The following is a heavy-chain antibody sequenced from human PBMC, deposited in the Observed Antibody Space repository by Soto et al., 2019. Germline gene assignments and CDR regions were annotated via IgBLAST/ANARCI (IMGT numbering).Heavy chain of an antibody. J-gene: IGHJ4*02. V-gene: IGHV4-61*01. CDR3: AGGADYIGVFDY. D-gene: IGHD2-2*02. CDR2: ISYSGST. Sequence: SETLSLTCTVSGGSVSSGSYYWSWIRQPPGKGLEWIGYISYSGSTNYNPSLKSRVTTSVDTSKNQFSLNLSSVTAADTAVYYCAGGADYIGVFDYWGQGTLVTVSS. CDR1: GGSVSSGSYY.